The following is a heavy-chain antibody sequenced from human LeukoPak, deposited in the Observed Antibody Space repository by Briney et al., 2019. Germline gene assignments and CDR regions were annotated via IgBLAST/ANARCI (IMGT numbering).Heavy chain of an antibody. CDR3: AGEGGRDFDY. V-gene: IGHV4-59*01. Sequence: SETLSLTCTVSGGSISSYYWSWIRQPPGKGLEWIGYIYYSESTNYNPSLKSRVTISVDTSKNQFSLKLSSVTAADTAVYYCAGEGGRDFDYWGQGTPVTVSS. J-gene: IGHJ4*02. D-gene: IGHD3-16*01. CDR1: GGSISSYY. CDR2: IYYSEST.